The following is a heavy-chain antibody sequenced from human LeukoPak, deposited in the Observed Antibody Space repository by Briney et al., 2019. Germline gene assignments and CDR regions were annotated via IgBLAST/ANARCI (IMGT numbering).Heavy chain of an antibody. D-gene: IGHD5-18*01. CDR3: ARGGGYSYGTFFDY. V-gene: IGHV3-21*01. CDR1: GFTFSSYS. J-gene: IGHJ4*02. Sequence: GGSLRLSCAASGFTFSSYSMNWVRQAPGKGLEWVSSITSSRYIYDADSVKGRFIISRDNAKNSLYLQMDSLRAEDTAVYHCARGGGYSYGTFFDYWGQGSLVTVSA. CDR2: ITSSRYI.